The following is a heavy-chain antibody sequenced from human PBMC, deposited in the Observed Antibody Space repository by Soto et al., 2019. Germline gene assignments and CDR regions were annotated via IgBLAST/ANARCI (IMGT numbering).Heavy chain of an antibody. CDR1: GGTFNNYA. CDR2: IIPIFNSA. D-gene: IGHD5-12*01. Sequence: QVQLVQSGAEVKWPGSSVKVSCKASGGTFNNYALSWVRQAPGQGLEWMGGIIPIFNSANYAQKFQGRVTITADDSTSTAYMELRSLRPDDTAVYYCAREVTVASYSFDFWGQGTLVTVSS. J-gene: IGHJ4*02. CDR3: AREVTVASYSFDF. V-gene: IGHV1-69*01.